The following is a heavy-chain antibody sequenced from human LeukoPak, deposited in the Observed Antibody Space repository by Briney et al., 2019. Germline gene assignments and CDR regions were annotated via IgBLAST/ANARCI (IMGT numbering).Heavy chain of an antibody. CDR3: ARARSGYSYGYCIDY. CDR2: IYHSGST. J-gene: IGHJ4*02. Sequence: PSETLSLTCAVSGGSISSGGYSWSWIRQPPGKGLEWIGYIYHSGSTYYNLSLKSRVTISVDRSKNQFSLKLSSVTAADTAVYYCARARSGYSYGYCIDYWGQGTLVTVSS. CDR1: GGSISSGGYS. D-gene: IGHD5-18*01. V-gene: IGHV4-30-2*01.